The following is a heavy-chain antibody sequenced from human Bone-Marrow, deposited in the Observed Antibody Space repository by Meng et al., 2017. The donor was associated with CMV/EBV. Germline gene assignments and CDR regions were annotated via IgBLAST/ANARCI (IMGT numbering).Heavy chain of an antibody. CDR2: IRSRPYGGTT. Sequence: GESLKISCTASGFIFGDYVMSWVRQAPGKGLEWVGLIRSRPYGGTTEYAAPVKGRFTISRDDFKSSAYLEVNSLRTEDTAVYYCTREPTSASRWNAYNYYGMDVWGQGTTVTVSS. CDR3: TREPTSASRWNAYNYYGMDV. D-gene: IGHD6-13*01. V-gene: IGHV3-49*04. CDR1: GFIFGDYV. J-gene: IGHJ6*02.